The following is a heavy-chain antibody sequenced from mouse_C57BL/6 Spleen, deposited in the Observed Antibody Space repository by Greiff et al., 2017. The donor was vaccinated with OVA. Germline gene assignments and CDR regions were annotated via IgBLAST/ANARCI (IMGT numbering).Heavy chain of an antibody. CDR1: GYAFSSSW. V-gene: IGHV1-82*01. CDR3: AREANWDSYYFDY. CDR2: IYPGDGDT. D-gene: IGHD4-1*01. Sequence: VQLQQSGPELVKPGASVKISCKASGYAFSSSWMNWVKQRPGKGLEWIGRIYPGDGDTNYNGKFKGKATLTADKSSSTAYMQLSSLTSEDSAVYFCAREANWDSYYFDYWGQGTTLTVSS. J-gene: IGHJ2*01.